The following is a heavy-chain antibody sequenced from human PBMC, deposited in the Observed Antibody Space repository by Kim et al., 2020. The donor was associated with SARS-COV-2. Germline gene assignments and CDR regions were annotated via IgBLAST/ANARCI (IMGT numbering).Heavy chain of an antibody. D-gene: IGHD6-13*01. J-gene: IGHJ4*02. CDR1: GGSFSGYY. CDR3: ARVMGGHIAAAGTGYYFDY. Sequence: SETLSLTCAVYGGSFSGYYWSWIRQPPGKGLEWIGEINHSGSTNYNPSLKSRVTISVDTSKNQFSLKLSSVTAADTAVYYCARVMGGHIAAAGTGYYFDYWGQGTLVTVSS. CDR2: INHSGST. V-gene: IGHV4-34*01.